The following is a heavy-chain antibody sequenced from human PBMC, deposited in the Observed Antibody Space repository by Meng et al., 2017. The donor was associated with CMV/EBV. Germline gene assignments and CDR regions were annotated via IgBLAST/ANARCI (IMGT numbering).Heavy chain of an antibody. D-gene: IGHD2-2*02. Sequence: SLKISCAASGFTFSSYGMHWVRQAPGKGLEWVAVIWYDGSNKYYADSVKGRFTISRDNSKNTLYLQMNSLRAEDTAVYYCAKNVGPAAIGYYYYYGMDVWGQGTTVTVSS. V-gene: IGHV3-33*06. CDR3: AKNVGPAAIGYYYYYGMDV. CDR2: IWYDGSNK. J-gene: IGHJ6*02. CDR1: GFTFSSYG.